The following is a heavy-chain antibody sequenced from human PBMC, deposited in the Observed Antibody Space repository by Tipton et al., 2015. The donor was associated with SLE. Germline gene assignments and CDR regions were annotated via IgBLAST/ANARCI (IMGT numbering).Heavy chain of an antibody. J-gene: IGHJ6*02. CDR3: ARGMLTWRGAIIGVDV. V-gene: IGHV4-59*08. CDR1: GGSISSNY. Sequence: TLSLTCSVSGGSISSNYWIWIRQPPGKGLEWIGYISYGGGTNYNPSLKSRVTISVDTAKKQFSLKLTSVTAADTAVYYCARGMLTWRGAIIGVDVWGQGTSVNGS. D-gene: IGHD2-8*01. CDR2: ISYGGGT.